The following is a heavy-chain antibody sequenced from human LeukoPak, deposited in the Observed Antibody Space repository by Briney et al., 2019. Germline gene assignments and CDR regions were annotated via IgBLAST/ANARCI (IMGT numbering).Heavy chain of an antibody. CDR2: ISGSGGST. J-gene: IGHJ4*02. CDR3: AKTHDFWSGYYIDY. Sequence: GGSLRLSCAASGFTFSSYAMSWVRQAPGKGLEWVSSISGSGGSTYYADSVKGRFTISGDNSKNTLYLQMNSLRAEDTAVYYCAKTHDFWSGYYIDYWGQGTLVTVSS. CDR1: GFTFSSYA. D-gene: IGHD3-3*01. V-gene: IGHV3-23*01.